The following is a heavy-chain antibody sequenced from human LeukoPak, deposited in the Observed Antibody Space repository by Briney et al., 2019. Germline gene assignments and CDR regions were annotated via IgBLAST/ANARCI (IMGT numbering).Heavy chain of an antibody. CDR2: IYYSGST. CDR3: ARSRGFGELFG. CDR1: GGSISSYY. V-gene: IGHV4-59*01. J-gene: IGHJ4*02. D-gene: IGHD3-10*01. Sequence: SETLSLTCTASGGSISSYYWSWIRQPPGKGLEWIGYIYYSGSTNYNPSLKSRVTISVDTSKNQFSLKLSSVTAADTAVYYCARSRGFGELFGWGQGTLVTVPS.